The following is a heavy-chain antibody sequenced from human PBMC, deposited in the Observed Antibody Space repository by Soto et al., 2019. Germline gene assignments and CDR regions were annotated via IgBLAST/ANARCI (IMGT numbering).Heavy chain of an antibody. CDR3: ARYDSSGYYWPDYYYGMDV. V-gene: IGHV3-21*01. CDR2: ISSSSSYI. J-gene: IGHJ6*02. D-gene: IGHD3-22*01. CDR1: GFTFSTYS. Sequence: EVQLVESGGGLGKPGGSLRLSCAASGFTFSTYSMNWVRQAPGKGLEWVSSISSSSSYIYYADSVKGRFTISRDNAKNSLYLQMNSLRAEDTAVYYCARYDSSGYYWPDYYYGMDVWGQGTTVTVSS.